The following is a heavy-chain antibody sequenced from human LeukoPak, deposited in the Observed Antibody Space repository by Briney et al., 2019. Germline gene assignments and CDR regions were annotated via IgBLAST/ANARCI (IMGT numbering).Heavy chain of an antibody. J-gene: IGHJ4*02. CDR2: IYYSGST. D-gene: IGHD3-22*01. CDR1: GGSISSGGYY. Sequence: PSETLSLTCTVSGGSISSGGYYWSWIRQHPGKGLEWIGYIYYSGSTYYNPSLKSRVTISVDTSKNQFSLKLSSVTAADTAVYYCAADSSGFSHFDYWGQGTLVTVSS. V-gene: IGHV4-31*03. CDR3: AADSSGFSHFDY.